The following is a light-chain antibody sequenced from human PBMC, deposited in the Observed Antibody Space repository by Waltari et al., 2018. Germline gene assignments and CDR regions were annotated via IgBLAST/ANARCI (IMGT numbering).Light chain of an antibody. J-gene: IGKJ3*01. CDR3: QQAQNFPLT. V-gene: IGKV1-12*01. CDR2: AAS. Sequence: DMPMTQLPPSPPASARDGVTITWRASQSINNLLAWYQLRPGEAPKLLIYAASSLQGGVPSRFSGSGSGTDFTLTIDNLQPEDIATYYCQQAQNFPLTFGPGTRVDVK. CDR1: QSINNL.